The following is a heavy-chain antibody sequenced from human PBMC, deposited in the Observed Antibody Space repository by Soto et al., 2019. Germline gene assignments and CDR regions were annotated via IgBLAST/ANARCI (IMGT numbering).Heavy chain of an antibody. D-gene: IGHD3-10*01. CDR1: GGSLTDYW. J-gene: IGHJ4*02. Sequence: QVHLQQWGTGLLKPSETLSLTCAVYGGSLTDYWWTWIRQTPGKGLEWIGEINHIGESNHNPSLKSRVTISLDTCQNQFSLKLTSVTVADTAVYYCARDFGAGAHFDHWGQGSLVTVSS. CDR3: ARDFGAGAHFDH. V-gene: IGHV4-34*01. CDR2: INHIGES.